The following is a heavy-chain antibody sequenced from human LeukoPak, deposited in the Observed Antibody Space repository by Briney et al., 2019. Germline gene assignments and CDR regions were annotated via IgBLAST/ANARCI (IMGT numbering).Heavy chain of an antibody. CDR2: IYYSGST. Sequence: SETLSLTCTVSGGSISSGGYYWSWIRQHPGTGLEWLGYIYYSGSTYYNPSLKSRVTISVDTSKNQFSLKLSSVTAADTAVYYCASTINFGDYVNWYFDLWGRGTLVTASS. D-gene: IGHD4-17*01. CDR3: ASTINFGDYVNWYFDL. J-gene: IGHJ2*01. V-gene: IGHV4-31*03. CDR1: GGSISSGGYY.